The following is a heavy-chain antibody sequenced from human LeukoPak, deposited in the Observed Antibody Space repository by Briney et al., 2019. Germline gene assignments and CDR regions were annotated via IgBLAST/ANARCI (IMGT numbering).Heavy chain of an antibody. Sequence: PSETLSLTCSVSGGSISNYYWSWVRQPPGKALEWIGYIYYSGTTNYNPSLKSRVTMSVDTSKNQFSLNLSSVTAADTAVYYCARQSHFAYWGRGTLVTVSS. CDR3: ARQSHFAY. CDR2: IYYSGTT. J-gene: IGHJ4*02. CDR1: GGSISNYY. V-gene: IGHV4-59*08.